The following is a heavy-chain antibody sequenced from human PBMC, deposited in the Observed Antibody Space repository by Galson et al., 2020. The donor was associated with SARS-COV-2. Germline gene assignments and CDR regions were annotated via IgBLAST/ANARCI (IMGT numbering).Heavy chain of an antibody. CDR3: ARGAGEEQQLPEKFDP. CDR1: GGSISSGSYY. CDR2: IYTSGST. D-gene: IGHD6-13*01. Sequence: SETLSLTCTVSGGSISSGSYYWSWIRQPAGKGLEWIGRIYTSGSTNYNPSLKSRVTISVDTSKNQFSLKLSSVTAADTAVYYCARGAGEEQQLPEKFDPWGQGTLVTVSS. J-gene: IGHJ5*02. V-gene: IGHV4-61*02.